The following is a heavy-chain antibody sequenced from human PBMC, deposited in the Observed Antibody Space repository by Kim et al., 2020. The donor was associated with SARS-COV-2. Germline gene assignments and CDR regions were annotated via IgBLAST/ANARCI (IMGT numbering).Heavy chain of an antibody. J-gene: IGHJ5*02. V-gene: IGHV1-3*01. CDR2: INAGNGNT. CDR1: GYTFTSYA. Sequence: ASVKVSCKASGYTFTSYAMHWVRQAPGQRLEWMGWINAGNGNTKYSQKFQGRVTITRDTSASTAYMELSSLRSEDTAVYYCARPGAAAARWFDPWGQGTLVTVSS. D-gene: IGHD6-13*01. CDR3: ARPGAAAARWFDP.